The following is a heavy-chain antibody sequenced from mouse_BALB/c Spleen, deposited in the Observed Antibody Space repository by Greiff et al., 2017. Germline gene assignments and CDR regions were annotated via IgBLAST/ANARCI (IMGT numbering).Heavy chain of an antibody. CDR3: TRDGYDDGDYYAMDY. V-gene: IGHV1-5*01. CDR1: GYSFTSYW. CDR2: IYPGNSDT. Sequence: VQLKESGTVLARPGASVKMSCKASGYSFTSYWMHWVKQRPGQGLEWIGAIYPGNSDTSYNQKFKGKAKLTAVTSASTAYMELSSLTNEDSAVYYCTRDGYDDGDYYAMDYWGQGTSVTVSS. J-gene: IGHJ4*01. D-gene: IGHD2-2*01.